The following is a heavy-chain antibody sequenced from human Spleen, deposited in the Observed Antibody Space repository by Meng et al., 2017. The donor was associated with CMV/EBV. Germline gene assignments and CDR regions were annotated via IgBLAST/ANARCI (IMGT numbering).Heavy chain of an antibody. CDR1: GFTFGYYW. CDR3: AKGPGYQAAKFYFDY. D-gene: IGHD6-25*01. Sequence: GGSLRLSCAASGFTFGYYWMHWVRQAPGKGLEWVSSISWNSGNMGYADSVEGRFTISRDNAKKSVYLQMNSLRPEDTALYYCAKGPGYQAAKFYFDYWGQGTLVTVSS. J-gene: IGHJ4*02. CDR2: ISWNSGNM. V-gene: IGHV3-9*01.